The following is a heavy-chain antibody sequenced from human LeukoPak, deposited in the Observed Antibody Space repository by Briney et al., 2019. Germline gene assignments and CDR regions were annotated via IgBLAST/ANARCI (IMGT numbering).Heavy chain of an antibody. CDR1: GYTFTGYY. Sequence: ASVKVSCKASGYTFTGYYMYWVRQAPGQGLEWMGWINPNSGGTNYAQKLQGRVTMTTDTSTSTAYMELRSLRSDDTAVYYCARDQELWLPNYYYMDVWGKGTTVTVSS. V-gene: IGHV1-2*02. CDR3: ARDQELWLPNYYYMDV. J-gene: IGHJ6*03. D-gene: IGHD5-18*01. CDR2: INPNSGGT.